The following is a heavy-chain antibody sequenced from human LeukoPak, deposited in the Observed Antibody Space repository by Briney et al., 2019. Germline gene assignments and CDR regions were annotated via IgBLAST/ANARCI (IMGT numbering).Heavy chain of an antibody. CDR2: IYSGST. V-gene: IGHV4-39*01. D-gene: IGHD1-26*01. J-gene: IGHJ4*02. Sequence: SETLSLTCTVSGGSISSGTYYWGWVRQPPGKGLERIGSIYSGSTSYNPSLKSRVTISVDTSKNQFSLKLDSVTAADTAVYYCARNASDSGTSYFDYWGQGTLVTVSS. CDR1: GGSISSGTYY. CDR3: ARNASDSGTSYFDY.